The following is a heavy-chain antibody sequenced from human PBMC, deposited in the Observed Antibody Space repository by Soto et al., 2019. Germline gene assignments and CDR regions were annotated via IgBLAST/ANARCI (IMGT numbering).Heavy chain of an antibody. J-gene: IGHJ1*01. D-gene: IGHD2-15*01. CDR3: AREENCSDGICYSEYFQR. CDR2: VNPSGGST. CDR1: GYILTAYS. Sequence: GDPVKVSCKASGYILTAYSMHWVHQAPGQGLEWMGVVNPSGGSTNYAQKFQGRITMTRDTSTSTVYMDLSSLTSEDTAVYYCAREENCSDGICYSEYFQRWGQGTLVTVSS. V-gene: IGHV1-46*01.